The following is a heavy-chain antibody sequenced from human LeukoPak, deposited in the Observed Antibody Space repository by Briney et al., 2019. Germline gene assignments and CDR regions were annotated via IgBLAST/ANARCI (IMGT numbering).Heavy chain of an antibody. CDR3: AKLDSSGYYTK. J-gene: IGHJ4*02. Sequence: PGGSLRLSCAASGFTFSTYAMSWVRQAPGKGLEWVSSITGSADNTYYADSVKGRFTISRDNSKNTLFLQMNSLRAEDTAFYYCAKLDSSGYYTKWGQGTLVTVSS. V-gene: IGHV3-23*01. CDR1: GFTFSTYA. D-gene: IGHD3-22*01. CDR2: ITGSADNT.